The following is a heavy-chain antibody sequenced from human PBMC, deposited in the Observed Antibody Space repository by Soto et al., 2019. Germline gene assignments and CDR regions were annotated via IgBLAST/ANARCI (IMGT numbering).Heavy chain of an antibody. CDR1: GFTFSGSA. D-gene: IGHD3-22*01. Sequence: EVQLVESGGGLVQPGGPLKLSCAASGFTFSGSAMHWVRQASGKGLEWVGRIRSKANSYATAYAASVKGRFTISRDDSKNTAYLQMNSLKTEDTAVYYCTMIVVVLDAFDIWGQGTMVTVSS. J-gene: IGHJ3*02. CDR3: TMIVVVLDAFDI. V-gene: IGHV3-73*01. CDR2: IRSKANSYAT.